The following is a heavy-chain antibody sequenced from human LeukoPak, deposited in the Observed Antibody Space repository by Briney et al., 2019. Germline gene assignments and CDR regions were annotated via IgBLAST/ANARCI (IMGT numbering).Heavy chain of an antibody. D-gene: IGHD3-3*01. CDR1: GFSFRNSW. Sequence: GGSLRLSCAASGFSFRNSWMSWVRQAPGKGLEWVANIRQDGNEIYYADSVKGRFTISRDNAKNSLYLQMNSLRAEDTAVYYCARVWISGAFDIWGQGTMVTVSS. J-gene: IGHJ3*02. V-gene: IGHV3-7*01. CDR2: IRQDGNEI. CDR3: ARVWISGAFDI.